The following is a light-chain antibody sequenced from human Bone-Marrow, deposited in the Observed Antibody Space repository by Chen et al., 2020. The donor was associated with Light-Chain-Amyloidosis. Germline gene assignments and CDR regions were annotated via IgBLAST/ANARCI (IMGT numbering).Light chain of an antibody. J-gene: IGKJ4*01. CDR1: QTISSNY. CDR3: KQYGTSPLT. Sequence: EIVLTQSPGTLSLSPGEGANLSCRASQTISSNYLTWYQQKFGQAPRLLIYGSSSRATGIPDRFTGSGSGTDFTLTINILEPEDFAMYYCKQYGTSPLTFGGGTKVEIK. CDR2: GSS. V-gene: IGKV3-20*01.